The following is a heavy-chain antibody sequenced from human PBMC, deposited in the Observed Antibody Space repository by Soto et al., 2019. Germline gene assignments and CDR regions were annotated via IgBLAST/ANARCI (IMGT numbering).Heavy chain of an antibody. Sequence: QVPLVQSGAEVKKPGASVKVSCKASGYTFTGYYMHWVRQAPGQGLEWMGWINPNSGGTNYAQKFQGRVTMTRDTSISTAYMELSRLRSDDTAVYYCARDDSSGWYGLSGDYWGQGTLVTVSS. CDR3: ARDDSSGWYGLSGDY. V-gene: IGHV1-2*02. CDR2: INPNSGGT. D-gene: IGHD6-19*01. J-gene: IGHJ4*02. CDR1: GYTFTGYY.